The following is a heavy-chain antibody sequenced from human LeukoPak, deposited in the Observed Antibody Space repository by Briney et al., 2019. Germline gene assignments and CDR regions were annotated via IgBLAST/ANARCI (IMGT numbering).Heavy chain of an antibody. D-gene: IGHD3-9*01. Sequence: PSQTLSLTCTVSGGSISSGSYYWSWIRQPAGKGLEWIGRIYTSGSTNYNPSLKSRVTISLDTSKNQFSLKLSSVTAADTAVYYCASEGSSYDILTGQFDYWGQGTLVTVSS. J-gene: IGHJ4*02. CDR1: GGSISSGSYY. CDR3: ASEGSSYDILTGQFDY. CDR2: IYTSGST. V-gene: IGHV4-61*02.